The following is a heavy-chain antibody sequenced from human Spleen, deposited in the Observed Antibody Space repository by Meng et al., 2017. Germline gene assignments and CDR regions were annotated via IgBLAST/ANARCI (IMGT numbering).Heavy chain of an antibody. Sequence: SETLSLTCTVSGGSISSGNSCWSWIRQPAGKGLEWIGRVYTTGSTNYNPSLKSRVTISVDTSKNQFSLKLSSVTAADTAVYYCARRRRVVPAFDYWGQGTLVTVSS. CDR1: GGSISSGNSC. J-gene: IGHJ4*02. D-gene: IGHD3-22*01. CDR2: VYTTGST. V-gene: IGHV4-61*02. CDR3: ARRRRVVPAFDY.